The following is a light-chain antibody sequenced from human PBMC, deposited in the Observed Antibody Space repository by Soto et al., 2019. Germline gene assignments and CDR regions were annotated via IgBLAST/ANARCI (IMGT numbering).Light chain of an antibody. CDR3: QQSYSTPRT. CDR2: AAS. J-gene: IGKJ1*01. V-gene: IGKV1-39*01. Sequence: DIQMTQSPCSLSASVGDRVTITCRASQSISSYLNWYQQKPEKAPKLLIYAASSLQSGVPSRFSGSGSGTDFTLTISSLQPEDFATYYCQQSYSTPRTFGQGTKVEIK. CDR1: QSISSY.